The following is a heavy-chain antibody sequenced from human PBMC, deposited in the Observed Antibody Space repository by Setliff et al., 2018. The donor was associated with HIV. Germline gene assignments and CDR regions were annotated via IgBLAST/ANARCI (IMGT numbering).Heavy chain of an antibody. CDR1: GGSISNSNYF. CDR3: ARSFSGRYFWSGYYTGPDPKGGNAFDI. V-gene: IGHV4-39*02. J-gene: IGHJ3*02. D-gene: IGHD3-3*01. Sequence: SETLSLTCTVSGGSISNSNYFWGWIRQPPGKGLEWIGRIYSSGSTYYQPSLQGRVSMSIDSSKNHFSLSLRYVTAADTAVYYCARSFSGRYFWSGYYTGPDPKGGNAFDIWGQGTMVTVSS. CDR2: IYSSGST.